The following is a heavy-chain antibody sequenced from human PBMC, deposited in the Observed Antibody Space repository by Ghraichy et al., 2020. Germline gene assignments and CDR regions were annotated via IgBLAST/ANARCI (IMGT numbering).Heavy chain of an antibody. V-gene: IGHV3-23*01. CDR2: ISGSGGST. D-gene: IGHD3-22*01. J-gene: IGHJ4*02. Sequence: GGSLRLSCAASGFTFSSYAMSWVRQAPGKGLEWVSAISGSGGSTYYADSVKGRFTISRDNSKNTLYLQMNSLRAEDTAIYYCAKIGFGFYYDSSGVDYWGQGSLVTVSS. CDR1: GFTFSSYA. CDR3: AKIGFGFYYDSSGVDY.